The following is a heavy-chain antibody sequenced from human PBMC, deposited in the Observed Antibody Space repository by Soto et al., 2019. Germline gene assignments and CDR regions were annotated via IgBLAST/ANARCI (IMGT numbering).Heavy chain of an antibody. Sequence: QLQLQESGSGLVKPSQTLSLTCAVPGGSLSSGCYSWSWIRQPPGKGLEWIGYIYHSGSTYYNPSLKSRVTISVDRSKNQFSLKLSSVTAADTAVYDCARAMTTVTTLDYWGQGTLVTVSS. CDR3: ARAMTTVTTLDY. V-gene: IGHV4-30-2*01. D-gene: IGHD4-17*01. J-gene: IGHJ4*02. CDR2: IYHSGST. CDR1: GGSLSSGCYS.